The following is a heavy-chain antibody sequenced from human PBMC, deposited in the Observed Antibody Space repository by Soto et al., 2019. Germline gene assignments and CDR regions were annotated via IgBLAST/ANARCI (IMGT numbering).Heavy chain of an antibody. CDR1: GFTLSSYE. CDR3: ATDIVHYGFLSDYSPCFYYAIDV. V-gene: IGHV3-48*03. Sequence: GGSLRLSCSASGFTLSSYEMNWVRQAPGKGLEWVSYISDSGRTIYYADSVKGRFTVSRDDAQNSVYLQMDSLRAEDTAVYYCATDIVHYGFLSDYSPCFYYAIDVWAAETTGTGS. CDR2: ISDSGRTI. D-gene: IGHD3-3*01. J-gene: IGHJ6*02.